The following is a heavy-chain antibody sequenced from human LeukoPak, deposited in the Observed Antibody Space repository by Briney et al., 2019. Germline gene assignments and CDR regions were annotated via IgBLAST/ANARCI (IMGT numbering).Heavy chain of an antibody. D-gene: IGHD4-23*01. J-gene: IGHJ2*01. CDR1: GGSISSYY. V-gene: IGHV4-59*08. Sequence: SETLSLTCTVSGGSISSYYWSWIRQPPGKGLEWIGYIYYSGSTNYNPSLKSRVTISVDTSKNQFSLKLSSVTAADTAVYYCARHKSYGGNSGAWAAYFDLWGRGTLVTVSS. CDR3: ARHKSYGGNSGAWAAYFDL. CDR2: IYYSGST.